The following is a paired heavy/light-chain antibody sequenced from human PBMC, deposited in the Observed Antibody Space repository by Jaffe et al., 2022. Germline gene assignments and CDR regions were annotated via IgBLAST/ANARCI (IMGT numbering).Heavy chain of an antibody. D-gene: IGHD3-10*01. V-gene: IGHV4-61*02. Sequence: QVQLQESGPGLVKPSQTLSLACSVSGVPISSGSHFWSWIRQSAGKGLEWIGRVYASGSPNYNPSLRSRVTIWLDTSKNQVSMNLSSVTAADSAVYYCGREVLSFSYYIDVWGKGTSVAVSS. CDR3: GREVLSFSYYIDV. J-gene: IGHJ6*03. CDR1: GVPISSGSHF. CDR2: VYASGSP.
Light chain of an antibody. Sequence: QSELTQPPSMSGTPGQKITISCSGSDSDMGSNYAFWYQQFPGTAPKLLIHTDNQRASGFPARFSASKAGTSASLAISGLRSEDEAVYHCATWDTNMGAWVFGGGTRLTVL. J-gene: IGLJ3*02. CDR1: DSDMGSNY. CDR2: TDN. V-gene: IGLV1-47*01. CDR3: ATWDTNMGAWV.